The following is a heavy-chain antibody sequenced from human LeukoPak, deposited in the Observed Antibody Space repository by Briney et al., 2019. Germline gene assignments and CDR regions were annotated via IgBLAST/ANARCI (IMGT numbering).Heavy chain of an antibody. Sequence: ASVKVSCKASGYTFTDYYMHWVRQAPGQGLEWMGWINPNSGGTNYAQKFQGRVTMTRDTSISTVYMELSRLRSDDTAVYYCARAPEIQLWPSYVDYWGQGTLVTVSS. CDR2: INPNSGGT. J-gene: IGHJ4*02. V-gene: IGHV1-2*02. CDR3: ARAPEIQLWPSYVDY. CDR1: GYTFTDYY. D-gene: IGHD5-18*01.